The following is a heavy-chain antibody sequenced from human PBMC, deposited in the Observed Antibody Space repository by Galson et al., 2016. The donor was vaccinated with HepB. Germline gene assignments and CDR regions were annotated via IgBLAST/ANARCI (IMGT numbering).Heavy chain of an antibody. CDR1: GFLINSNY. Sequence: SLRLSCAASGFLINSNYMSWVRQAPGKGLEWVSIIYSGGSIQYADSVKGRFTVSRDTSKSLMFLQMNSLGAEYTPMYFCARGYTSGVPFWWGQGTPVTVSS. CDR3: ARGYTSGVPFW. V-gene: IGHV3-53*01. D-gene: IGHD2-8*01. J-gene: IGHJ4*02. CDR2: IYSGGSI.